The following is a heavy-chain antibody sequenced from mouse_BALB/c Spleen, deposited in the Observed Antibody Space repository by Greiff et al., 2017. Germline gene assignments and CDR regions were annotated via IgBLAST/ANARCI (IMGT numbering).Heavy chain of an antibody. V-gene: IGHV5-9-3*01. Sequence: EVKVVESGGGLVKPGGSLKLSCAASGFTFSSYAMSWVRQTPEKRLEWVATISSGGSYTYYPDSVKGRFTISRDNAKNTLYLQMSSLRSEDTAMYYCARRGLLLLHYDWYFDVWGAGTTVTVSS. CDR2: ISSGGSYT. CDR1: GFTFSSYA. D-gene: IGHD1-2*01. J-gene: IGHJ1*01. CDR3: ARRGLLLLHYDWYFDV.